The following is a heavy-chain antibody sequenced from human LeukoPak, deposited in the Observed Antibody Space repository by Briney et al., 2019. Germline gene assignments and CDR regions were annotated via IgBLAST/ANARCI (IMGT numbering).Heavy chain of an antibody. V-gene: IGHV3-21*01. J-gene: IGHJ5*02. D-gene: IGHD4-17*01. Sequence: GGSLRLSCAASGFTFSSYSMNWVRQAPGKGLEWVSSISSSSSYIYYADSVKGRFTISRDNAKNSLDLQMNSLRAEDTAVYYCARGVDYGDYRGPFDPWGQGTLVTVSS. CDR1: GFTFSSYS. CDR3: ARGVDYGDYRGPFDP. CDR2: ISSSSSYI.